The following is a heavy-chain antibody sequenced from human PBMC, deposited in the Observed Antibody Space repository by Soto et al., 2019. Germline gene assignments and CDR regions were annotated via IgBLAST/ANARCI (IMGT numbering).Heavy chain of an antibody. J-gene: IGHJ6*03. V-gene: IGHV4-34*01. Sequence: QVQLQQWGAGLLKPSETLSLTCAVYGGSFSGYYWSWIRQPPGKGLEWIGEINHSGSTNYNPSLKSPVTISVDTSKNPFSLKLSSVTAADTAVYYCARGGPRRRTVTTRDPNNYYYYMDVWGKGTTVTVSS. CDR2: INHSGST. CDR1: GGSFSGYY. D-gene: IGHD4-4*01. CDR3: ARGGPRRRTVTTRDPNNYYYYMDV.